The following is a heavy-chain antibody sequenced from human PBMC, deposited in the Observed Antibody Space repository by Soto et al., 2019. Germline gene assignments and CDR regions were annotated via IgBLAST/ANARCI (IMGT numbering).Heavy chain of an antibody. CDR2: INHSGST. D-gene: IGHD2-8*02. CDR1: GGSVRGYY. J-gene: IGHJ4*02. CDR3: ARDKITGLFDY. V-gene: IGHV4-34*01. Sequence: PSETLAITCAVYGGSVRGYYWTWIRKHPGTGLEWIGEINHSGSTNYNPSLKSRVTISVDTSKNQFSLKLTSVTAADTAVYYCARDKITGLFDYWGQGTLVTVPS.